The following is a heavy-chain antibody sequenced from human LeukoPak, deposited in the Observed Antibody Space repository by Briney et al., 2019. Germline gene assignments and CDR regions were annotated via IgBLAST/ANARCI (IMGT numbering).Heavy chain of an antibody. J-gene: IGHJ4*02. CDR1: GFTFSSYS. V-gene: IGHV3-48*04. D-gene: IGHD3-10*01. Sequence: GGSLRLSCAASGFTFSSYSMNWVRQAPGKGLEWVSYISSSGTTIYYADSAKGRFTISRDNAKNSLYLQMNSLRAEDTAIYYCATKRAVRGDYWGQGTLVTVSS. CDR2: ISSSGTTI. CDR3: ATKRAVRGDY.